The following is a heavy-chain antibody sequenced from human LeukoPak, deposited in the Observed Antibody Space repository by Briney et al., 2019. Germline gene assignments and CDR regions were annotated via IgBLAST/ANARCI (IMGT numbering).Heavy chain of an antibody. CDR1: GFTFSSYG. CDR2: IWYDGSNK. D-gene: IGHD6-13*01. Sequence: PGRSLRLSCAASGFTFSSYGMHWVRQAPGKGLEWVAVIWYDGSNKYYADSVKGRFTISRDNSKNTLYLQMNSLRAEDTAVYYCARERIAAAGTNWFDPWGQGTLVTVSS. V-gene: IGHV3-33*01. J-gene: IGHJ5*02. CDR3: ARERIAAAGTNWFDP.